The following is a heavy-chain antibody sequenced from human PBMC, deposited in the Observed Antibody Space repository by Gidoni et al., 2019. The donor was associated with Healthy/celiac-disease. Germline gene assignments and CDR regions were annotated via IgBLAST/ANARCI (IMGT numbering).Heavy chain of an antibody. Sequence: DVQLVESGGGLVKPGGPLRLSCAASGFTFSSYSMTWVRQSQGKGLEWVSSISSSSSYIYYADSVKGRFTISRDNAKNSLYLQMNSLRAEDTAVYYCAREDGDYGRNDWGQGTLVTVSS. J-gene: IGHJ4*02. D-gene: IGHD4-17*01. CDR2: ISSSSSYI. V-gene: IGHV3-21*01. CDR1: GFTFSSYS. CDR3: AREDGDYGRND.